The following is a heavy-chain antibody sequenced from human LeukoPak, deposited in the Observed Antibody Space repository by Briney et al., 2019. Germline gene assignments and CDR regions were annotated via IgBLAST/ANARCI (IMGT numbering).Heavy chain of an antibody. D-gene: IGHD5-18*01. J-gene: IGHJ4*02. CDR3: ARRTRSGGSGYESFDY. V-gene: IGHV1-2*02. CDR1: GYSFIDYY. Sequence: ASVKVSCKASGYSFIDYYIHGVRQAPGQGLDWMGWINHKSGGTKVARKIQGRVVVITVTSISTVYMELYSLTSDDTAVYDCARRTRSGGSGYESFDYWGQGNLVSVSS. CDR2: INHKSGGT.